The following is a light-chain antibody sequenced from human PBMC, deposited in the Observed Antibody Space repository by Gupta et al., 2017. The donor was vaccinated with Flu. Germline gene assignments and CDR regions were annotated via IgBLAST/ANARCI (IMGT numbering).Light chain of an antibody. CDR1: QTVHSDF. J-gene: IGKJ5*01. V-gene: IGKV3-20*01. CDR3: QQYGSSFP. CDR2: SAS. Sequence: PGTLSLSPGESVTLSCRASQTVHSDFLVWYQQKPGQAPRLLIYSASIRAAGIPGRFSGSGYGTDFTLTSSRREPEDFAVYYCQQYGSSFPFGQGTRLEIK.